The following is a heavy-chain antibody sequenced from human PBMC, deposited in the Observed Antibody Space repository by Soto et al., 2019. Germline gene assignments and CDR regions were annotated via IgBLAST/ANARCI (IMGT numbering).Heavy chain of an antibody. V-gene: IGHV4-4*07. CDR1: GGSISSYY. CDR2: IYTSGST. CDR3: AIEGLDWAVEGMDV. Sequence: HVHLQESGPGLVKPSETLSLTCTVSGGSISSYYWSWIRQPVGRGLEWIGHIYTSGSTTYNPSLKTRVTMSVDTSKHQFSLRLSSVTAADTAVYYCAIEGLDWAVEGMDVWCRGTTVTVSS. J-gene: IGHJ6*02. D-gene: IGHD3-9*01.